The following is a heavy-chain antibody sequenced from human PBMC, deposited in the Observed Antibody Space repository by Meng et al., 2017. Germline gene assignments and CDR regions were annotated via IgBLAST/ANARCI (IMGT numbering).Heavy chain of an antibody. J-gene: IGHJ4*02. Sequence: GESLKISCAASGFTFSSYWMHWVRQAPGKGLVWVSRINSDGSSTSYADSVKGRFTISRDNAKNTLYLQMNSLRAEDTAVYYCARVWYYYDSSGYYYPVDYFDYWGQGTLVTVS. D-gene: IGHD3-22*01. V-gene: IGHV3-74*01. CDR3: ARVWYYYDSSGYYYPVDYFDY. CDR1: GFTFSSYW. CDR2: INSDGSST.